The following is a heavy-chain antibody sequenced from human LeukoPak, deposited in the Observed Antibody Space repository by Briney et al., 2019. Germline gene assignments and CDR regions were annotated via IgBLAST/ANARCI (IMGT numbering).Heavy chain of an antibody. CDR2: INHSGST. D-gene: IGHD6-13*01. CDR3: ARGWYSSSWYGF. CDR1: GGSFSGYY. Sequence: SETLSLTCAVYGGSFSGYYWSWIRQPPGKGLEWIGEINHSGSTNYNPSLKSRVTISVDTSKNQFSLKLSSVTAADTAVYYCARGWYSSSWYGFWAQGTLVTVSS. V-gene: IGHV4-34*01. J-gene: IGHJ5*01.